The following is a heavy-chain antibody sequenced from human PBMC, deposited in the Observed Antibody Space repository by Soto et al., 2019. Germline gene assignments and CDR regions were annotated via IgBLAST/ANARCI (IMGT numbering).Heavy chain of an antibody. V-gene: IGHV4-39*01. CDR1: GGSISSSSYY. J-gene: IGHJ6*02. CDR3: ARMWRGVTTRYYGMDV. Sequence: PSETLSLTCTVSGGSISSSSYYWGWIRQPPGKGLEWIGSIYYSGSTYYNPSLKSRVTISVDTSKNQFSLKLSSVTAADTAVYYCARMWRGVTTRYYGMDVWGQGTRVTVSS. D-gene: IGHD4-17*01. CDR2: IYYSGST.